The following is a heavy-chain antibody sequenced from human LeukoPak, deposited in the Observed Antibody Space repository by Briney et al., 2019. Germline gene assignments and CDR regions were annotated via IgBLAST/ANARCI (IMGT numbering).Heavy chain of an antibody. J-gene: IGHJ3*02. CDR3: ARDLGPYCYASRPESPDTFDI. V-gene: IGHV3-48*03. D-gene: IGHD2-2*01. CDR1: GFAFSSYE. CDR2: ISSSGNTI. Sequence: GGSLRLSCAASGFAFSSYEMNWVRQAPGKGLEWVSYISSSGNTIYYADSVKGRFTISRDNPKNSLYLQMNSLRAEDTAVYYCARDLGPYCYASRPESPDTFDIWGQGTMVTVSS.